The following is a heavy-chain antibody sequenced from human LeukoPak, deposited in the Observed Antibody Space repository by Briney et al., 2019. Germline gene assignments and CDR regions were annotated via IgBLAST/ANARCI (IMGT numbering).Heavy chain of an antibody. Sequence: SETLSLTCTVSGGSISSSSYYWGWIRQPPGKGLEWIGSIHYSGSTHYNPPLKSRVTISVDTSKNQFSLKLSSVTAADTAVYNCARHRRVDARYCNSGSCYSGAIDYWGQGTLVTVSS. V-gene: IGHV4-39*01. CDR1: GGSISSSSYY. CDR2: IHYSGST. D-gene: IGHD2-15*01. J-gene: IGHJ4*02. CDR3: ARHRRVDARYCNSGSCYSGAIDY.